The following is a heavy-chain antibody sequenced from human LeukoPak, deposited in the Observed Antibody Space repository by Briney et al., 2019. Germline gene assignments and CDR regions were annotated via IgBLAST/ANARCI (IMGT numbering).Heavy chain of an antibody. V-gene: IGHV3-7*01. D-gene: IGHD3/OR15-3a*01. J-gene: IGHJ4*02. CDR2: IKEDGSEK. CDR1: GFTFSSYA. CDR3: VRDLVWDTGRVDY. Sequence: TGGSLRLSCAASGFTFSSYAMHWVRQAPGKGLEWLANIKEDGSEKYYVDSVKGRFTISRDNAKNSLFLQMNSLRDEDTATYYCVRDLVWDTGRVDYWGQGTLVTVSS.